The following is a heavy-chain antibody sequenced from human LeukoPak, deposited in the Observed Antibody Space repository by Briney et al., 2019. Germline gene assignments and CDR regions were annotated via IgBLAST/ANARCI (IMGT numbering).Heavy chain of an antibody. CDR3: ARGRVSSSSWYSTYYYYFYMDV. Sequence: SETLSLTCTVSGYSISSGYYWGWIRQPPGKGLEWIESIYHSGSTYYNPSLKSRVTISVDTSKNQFFLKLRSVTAADTAVYFCARGRVSSSSWYSTYYYYFYMDVWGKGTTVTVSS. D-gene: IGHD6-13*01. V-gene: IGHV4-38-2*02. CDR1: GYSISSGYY. CDR2: IYHSGST. J-gene: IGHJ6*03.